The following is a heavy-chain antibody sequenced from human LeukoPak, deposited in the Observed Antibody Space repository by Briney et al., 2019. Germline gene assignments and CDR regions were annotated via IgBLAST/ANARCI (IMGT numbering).Heavy chain of an antibody. Sequence: GRSLRLSCAASGFTFSSYAMHWVRQAPGKGLEWVAVISYDGSNKYYADSVKGRFTISRDNSKNTLYLQMNSLRAEDTAVYYCARDPCSYPQVGARRNWFDPWGQGTLVTVSS. V-gene: IGHV3-30-3*01. J-gene: IGHJ5*02. CDR3: ARDPCSYPQVGARRNWFDP. CDR1: GFTFSSYA. CDR2: ISYDGSNK. D-gene: IGHD1-26*01.